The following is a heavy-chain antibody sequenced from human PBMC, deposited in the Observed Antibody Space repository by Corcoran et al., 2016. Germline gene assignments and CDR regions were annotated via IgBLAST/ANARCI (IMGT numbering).Heavy chain of an antibody. Sequence: EVQLVESGGGLVQPGGSLRLSCAASGFTFLSYGMNWVRQAPGKGLEWLSFISAGSSDIYYADSVRGRFTISRDNAKNSLYLQMNSLRDEDTAVYYCAGHITGTKSGFDSWGQGTLVTVSS. CDR3: AGHITGTKSGFDS. V-gene: IGHV3-48*02. CDR2: ISAGSSDI. J-gene: IGHJ4*02. CDR1: GFTFLSYG. D-gene: IGHD1-20*01.